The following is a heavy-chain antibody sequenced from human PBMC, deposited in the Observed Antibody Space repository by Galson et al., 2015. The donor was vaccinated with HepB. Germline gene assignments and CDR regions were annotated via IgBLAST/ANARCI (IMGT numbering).Heavy chain of an antibody. CDR2: ISYDGSNK. V-gene: IGHV3-30*03. CDR1: GFTFSSYG. CDR3: ARGRSGGANIVVVPAAATYFDY. Sequence: SLRLSCAASGFTFSSYGMHWVRQAPGKGLEWVAVISYDGSNKYYADSVKGRFSISRDNSKNTLFPQMNSLRAEDTAVYYCARGRSGGANIVVVPAAATYFDYWGQGTLVTVSS. D-gene: IGHD2-2*01. J-gene: IGHJ4*02.